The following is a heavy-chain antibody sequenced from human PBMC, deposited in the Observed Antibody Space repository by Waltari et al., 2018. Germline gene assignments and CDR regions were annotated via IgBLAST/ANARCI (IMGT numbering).Heavy chain of an antibody. CDR1: GYTFTDYY. CDR3: ETGGGFGEPTHAFDI. CDR2: VDPEDGET. J-gene: IGHJ3*02. V-gene: IGHV1-69-2*01. Sequence: EVQLVQSGAEVKKPGATVKISCKVSGYTFTDYYMHWVQQAPGKGLEWMGLVDPEDGETKYEKKSQGRVTIPADTSKDTAYMELSSLRSEDTAVYYGETGGGFGEPTHAFDIWGQGTMVTVSS. D-gene: IGHD3-10*01.